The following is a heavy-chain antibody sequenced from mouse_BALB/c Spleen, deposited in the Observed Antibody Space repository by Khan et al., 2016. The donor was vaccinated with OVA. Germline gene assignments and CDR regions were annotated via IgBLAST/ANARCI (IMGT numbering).Heavy chain of an antibody. J-gene: IGHJ3*01. CDR2: INPNNGGT. CDR3: TRGGYGSPFAY. Sequence: QVQLQQSGAELVKPGASVKLSCKASGYTFTSFYMYWVKQRPGQGLEWIGEINPNNGGTNVNEKFTRKATLTVDKSSSTAYMELSSLTSEDSAVYYCTRGGYGSPFAYWGQGTLVTVSA. CDR1: GYTFTSFY. V-gene: IGHV1S81*02. D-gene: IGHD1-1*01.